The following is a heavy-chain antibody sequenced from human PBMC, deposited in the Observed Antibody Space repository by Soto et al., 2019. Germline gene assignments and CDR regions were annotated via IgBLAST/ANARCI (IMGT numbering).Heavy chain of an antibody. CDR2: IYWDDDK. J-gene: IGHJ4*02. CDR3: AHTLVAGLGYYFDY. CDR1: GFSLSTTRVG. D-gene: IGHD6-19*01. Sequence: SGPTLVNPTQTLTLTCTFSGFSLSTTRVGVGWIRQPPGKALEWLALIYWDDDKRYSPFLKCRLTITKDTSKNQVVLTMTNMDPMDTATYFCAHTLVAGLGYYFDYWGQGTLVTVSS. V-gene: IGHV2-5*02.